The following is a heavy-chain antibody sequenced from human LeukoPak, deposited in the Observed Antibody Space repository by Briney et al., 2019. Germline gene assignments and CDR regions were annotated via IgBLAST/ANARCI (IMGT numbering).Heavy chain of an antibody. J-gene: IGHJ3*02. V-gene: IGHV3-74*01. D-gene: IGHD3-22*01. CDR2: NKYDGSES. CDR1: GFTLSGHW. Sequence: GGSLRLSCAASGFTLSGHWMHWFRQPPGKGLAWVSRNKYDGSESYYADSVKGRFTISRDNAKNTLYLQMNSLRVEDTAVYYCARAAEYYYDSSGDDAFDIWGQGTMVTVSS. CDR3: ARAAEYYYDSSGDDAFDI.